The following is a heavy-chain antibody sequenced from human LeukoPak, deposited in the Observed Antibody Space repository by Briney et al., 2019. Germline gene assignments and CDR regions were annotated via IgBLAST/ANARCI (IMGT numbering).Heavy chain of an antibody. CDR3: ARQALWFFDH. CDR1: GGSISSNSNY. D-gene: IGHD2-21*01. Sequence: KPSETLSLTCAVPGGSISSNSNYWAWIRQPPGRGLEWIGSISYGGSTYYSPSLESRVTISVDTSKNQFSLKLSSVTAAGTAVYYCARQALWFFDHWGQGTLVTVSP. J-gene: IGHJ4*02. V-gene: IGHV4-39*01. CDR2: ISYGGST.